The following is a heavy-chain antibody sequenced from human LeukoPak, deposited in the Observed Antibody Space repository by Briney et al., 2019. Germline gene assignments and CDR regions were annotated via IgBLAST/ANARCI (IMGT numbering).Heavy chain of an antibody. Sequence: SETLSLTCTVSGGSISSYYWSWIRQPPGKGLEWIGYIYYRGSTNYNPSLKSRVTISVDTSKNQFSLKLSSVTAADTAVYYCARHACSSTSCYWNYYYYYGMDVWGQGTTVTVSS. J-gene: IGHJ6*02. CDR3: ARHACSSTSCYWNYYYYYGMDV. CDR2: IYYRGST. CDR1: GGSISSYY. V-gene: IGHV4-59*08. D-gene: IGHD2-2*01.